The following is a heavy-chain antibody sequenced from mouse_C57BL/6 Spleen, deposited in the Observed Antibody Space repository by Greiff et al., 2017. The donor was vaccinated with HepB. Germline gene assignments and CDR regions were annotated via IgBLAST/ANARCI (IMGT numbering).Heavy chain of an antibody. J-gene: IGHJ1*03. CDR3: ARSPLSWYFDV. Sequence: QVQLQQPGAELVEPGASVQMSCKASGYTFTSYWIPWVTQRPGQGLEWIGDIYPGSGSTNYNETFKSKATLTVDTSSSTAYMQLSSLTSEDSAVYYCARSPLSWYFDVWGTGTTVTVSS. CDR2: IYPGSGST. CDR1: GYTFTSYW. V-gene: IGHV1-55*01.